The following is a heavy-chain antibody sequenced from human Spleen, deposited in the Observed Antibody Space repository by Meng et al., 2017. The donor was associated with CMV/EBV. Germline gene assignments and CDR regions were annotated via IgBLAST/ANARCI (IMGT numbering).Heavy chain of an antibody. V-gene: IGHV4-30-4*08. J-gene: IGHJ5*02. CDR1: GGSISSCDYY. CDR3: ARALRHNWFDP. Sequence: VPSQEPAPGLVSPTPTLSLPCTVSGGSISSCDYYWSWLRQPPGKGLEWIGYIYYSGSTYYNPSLKSRVTISVDTSKNQFSLKLSSVTAADTAVYHCARALRHNWFDPWGQGTLVTVSS. CDR2: IYYSGST.